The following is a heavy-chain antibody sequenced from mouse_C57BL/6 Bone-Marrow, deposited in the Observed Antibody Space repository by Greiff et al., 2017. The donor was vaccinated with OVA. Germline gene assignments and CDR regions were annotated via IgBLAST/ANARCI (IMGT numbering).Heavy chain of an antibody. V-gene: IGHV1-64*01. CDR2: IHPNSGST. D-gene: IGHD3-2*02. CDR3: AKTAQGAD. CDR1: GYTFTSYW. Sequence: QVQLKQPGAELVKPGASVKLSCKASGYTFTSYWMHWVKQRPGQGLEWIGMIHPNSGSTNYNAKFKSQATLTVYKSSSTAYMQHSSLTSEDTAVYYCAKTAQGADWGQGTLVTVSA. J-gene: IGHJ3*01.